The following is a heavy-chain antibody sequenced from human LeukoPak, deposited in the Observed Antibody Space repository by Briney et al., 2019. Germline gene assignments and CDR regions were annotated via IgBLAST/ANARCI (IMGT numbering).Heavy chain of an antibody. D-gene: IGHD4-17*01. Sequence: GSSVKVSCKASGGTFSSYAISWVRQAPGQGLEWMRRIIPILGIANYAQRFQGRVTITADKSTSTAYMELSSLRSEDTAVYYCARDQGDYGDYVYYYGMDVWGQGTTVTVSS. V-gene: IGHV1-69*04. CDR2: IIPILGIA. CDR3: ARDQGDYGDYVYYYGMDV. CDR1: GGTFSSYA. J-gene: IGHJ6*02.